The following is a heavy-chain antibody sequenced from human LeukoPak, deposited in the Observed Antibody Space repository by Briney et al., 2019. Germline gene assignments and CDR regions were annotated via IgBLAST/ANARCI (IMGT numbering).Heavy chain of an antibody. Sequence: ASVKVSCKASGYTFTSYDINWVRQATGQGLEWMGWMNPNSGNTGYAQKFQGRVTMTRNTSISTAYMELSSLRSEDTAVNYCARGRNYYGDYAWWGQGTLVTVSS. CDR1: GYTFTSYD. V-gene: IGHV1-8*01. CDR2: MNPNSGNT. J-gene: IGHJ1*01. D-gene: IGHD4-17*01. CDR3: ARGRNYYGDYAW.